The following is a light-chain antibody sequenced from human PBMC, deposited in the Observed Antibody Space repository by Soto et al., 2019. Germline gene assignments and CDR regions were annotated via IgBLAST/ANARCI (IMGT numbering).Light chain of an antibody. Sequence: EIVMTQSPATLSVSPGERATLSCRASQSVSSNLAWYQQRPGQGPRLLIYAASTRATGIPARFSGSGSGTEFSLTISSLQSGDFAVYYCQQYNNWPLTFGGGTKVEIK. J-gene: IGKJ4*01. CDR3: QQYNNWPLT. CDR1: QSVSSN. CDR2: AAS. V-gene: IGKV3-15*01.